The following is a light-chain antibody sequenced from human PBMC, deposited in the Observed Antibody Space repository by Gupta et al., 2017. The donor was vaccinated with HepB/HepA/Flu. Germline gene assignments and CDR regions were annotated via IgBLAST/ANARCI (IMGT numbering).Light chain of an antibody. CDR3: QQSASSPWT. CDR1: QSMSSS. CDR2: TTS. V-gene: IGKV1-39*01. Sequence: DIQMTQSPSSLSASVGDRVTITCRASQSMSSSLNWYQQKPGEAPRLLIYTTSNLQSGVPSRFSGSRSGSDFTLSISNLHPEDFATYHCQQSASSPWTFGQGTKVEIK. J-gene: IGKJ1*01.